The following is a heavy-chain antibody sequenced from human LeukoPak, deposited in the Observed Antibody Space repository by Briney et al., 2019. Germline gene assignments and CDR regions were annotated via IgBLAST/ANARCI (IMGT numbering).Heavy chain of an antibody. CDR2: TYYRSKWYN. CDR3: TRYSPNGRDFDY. V-gene: IGHV6-1*01. Sequence: SQTLSLTCALSGDSVSSNSAAWNWIRQSPSRGLEWLGRTYYRSKWYNDYAVSVKSRITISPDTSKNQFSLLLNSVTPEDTAVYYCTRYSPNGRDFDYWGQGTLVTVSS. J-gene: IGHJ4*02. CDR1: GDSVSSNSAA. D-gene: IGHD2-15*01.